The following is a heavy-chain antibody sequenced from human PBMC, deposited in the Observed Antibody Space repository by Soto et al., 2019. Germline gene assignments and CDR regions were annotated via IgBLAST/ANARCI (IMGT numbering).Heavy chain of an antibody. V-gene: IGHV1-46*03. CDR3: ARGGGIVMVTAPYDH. CDR2: INPSGGYT. CDR1: GYSFSFYG. Sequence: ASVKVACKASGYSFSFYGSNWVRQAPRQGLEWLGRINPSGGYTTYAQRFLGRVTMTSDTSTSTVHMELGSLTSEDTAVYYCARGGGIVMVTAPYDHWGQGTLVTVSS. J-gene: IGHJ4*02. D-gene: IGHD2-21*02.